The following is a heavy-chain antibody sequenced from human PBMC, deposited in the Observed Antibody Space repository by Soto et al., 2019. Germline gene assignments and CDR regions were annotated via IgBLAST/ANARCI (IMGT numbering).Heavy chain of an antibody. CDR3: ARDKITGLCDY. CDR1: GGSFSGYY. V-gene: IGHV4-34*01. D-gene: IGHD2-8*02. CDR2: INHSGST. J-gene: IGHJ4*02. Sequence: QVQLQQWGAGLLKPSETLSLTCAVYGGSFSGYYWTWIRQPPGTGLEWIGEINHSGSTNYNPSLKGRVTISVDTYKNHFSLKLTSVTAADTAVYVCARDKITGLCDYWGQGTLVTVSS.